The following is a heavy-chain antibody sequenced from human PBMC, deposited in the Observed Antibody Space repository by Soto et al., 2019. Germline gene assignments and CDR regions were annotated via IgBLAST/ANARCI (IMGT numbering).Heavy chain of an antibody. CDR2: INAGNGNT. J-gene: IGHJ4*02. Sequence: QVQLVQSGAEVKKPGASVKVSCKASGYTFTSYAMHWVRQAPGQRLEWMGWINAGNGNTKYSQKFQGRVTITSDTSASTAYMELSSLRYEDTAVYYCARQAEGGYNYGCWGQGTLVTVSS. CDR1: GYTFTSYA. V-gene: IGHV1-3*01. CDR3: ARQAEGGYNYGC. D-gene: IGHD5-12*01.